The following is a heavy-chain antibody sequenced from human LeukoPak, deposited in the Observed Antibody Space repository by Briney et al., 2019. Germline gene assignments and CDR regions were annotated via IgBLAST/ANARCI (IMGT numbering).Heavy chain of an antibody. V-gene: IGHV5-51*01. Sequence: GESLKISCKGSGYSFTSYWIGWVRQMPGKGLEWMGIIYPGDSDTRYSPSFQGQVTISADKSISTAYLQWSSLKASDTAMYYCARSMITFGGVRYYFDYWDQGTLVTVSS. D-gene: IGHD3-16*01. CDR1: GYSFTSYW. CDR3: ARSMITFGGVRYYFDY. J-gene: IGHJ4*02. CDR2: IYPGDSDT.